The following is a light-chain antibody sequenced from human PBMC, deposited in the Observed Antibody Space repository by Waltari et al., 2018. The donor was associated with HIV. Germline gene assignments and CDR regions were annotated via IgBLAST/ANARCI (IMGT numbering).Light chain of an antibody. CDR1: QSISSH. J-gene: IGKJ3*01. CDR3: QQSYSTPFT. Sequence: LQMNQLPSSLSASVGDRVTITCRASQSISSHLKWYQQKPGKAPKLMLYAASSLQSGVTSRFSGSESGTDVTLTISCLQPEDFATYYCQQSYSTPFTFGPGTKVDI. CDR2: AAS. V-gene: IGKV1-39*01.